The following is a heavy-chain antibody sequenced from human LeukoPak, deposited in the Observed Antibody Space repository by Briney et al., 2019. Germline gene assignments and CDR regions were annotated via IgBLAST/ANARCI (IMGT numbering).Heavy chain of an antibody. CDR1: GGSISSGSYY. CDR2: IYTSGST. D-gene: IGHD3-3*01. Sequence: SQTLSLTCTVSGGSISSGSYYWSWIRQPAGMGLEWIGRIYTSGSTNYNPSLKSRVTISVDTSKNQFSLKLSSVTAADTAVYYCARDRGFWSGSQFVYWGQGTLVTVSS. V-gene: IGHV4-61*02. J-gene: IGHJ4*02. CDR3: ARDRGFWSGSQFVY.